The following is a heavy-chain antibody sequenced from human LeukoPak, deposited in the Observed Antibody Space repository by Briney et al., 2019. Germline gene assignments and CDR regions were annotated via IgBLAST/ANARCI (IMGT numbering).Heavy chain of an antibody. CDR1: GFIFKNYG. V-gene: IGHV3-30*02. Sequence: GGSLRLSCAASGFIFKNYGMHWVRQAPGKGLEWVAYIRFDGTTEDHADSVKGRFVISRDNSKNTLYLQMNSLRAEDTAVYYCARDMLSGLIKYFDLWGRGALVAVSS. D-gene: IGHD3-16*01. J-gene: IGHJ2*01. CDR3: ARDMLSGLIKYFDL. CDR2: IRFDGTTE.